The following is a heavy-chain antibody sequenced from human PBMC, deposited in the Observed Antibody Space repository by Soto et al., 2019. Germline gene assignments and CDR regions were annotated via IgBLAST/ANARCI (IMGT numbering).Heavy chain of an antibody. Sequence: EVQLVESGGGLVQPGGSLRLSCAASGFTFSSYSMSWVRQAPGKGLEWVSYISSSSSTIYYADSVKGRFTISRDNAKNSLYLQLNSLRAADTAVYYCARDPYGSGTYYNSSFDFWGHGTMVTVSS. J-gene: IGHJ3*01. CDR3: ARDPYGSGTYYNSSFDF. V-gene: IGHV3-48*01. D-gene: IGHD3-10*01. CDR1: GFTFSSYS. CDR2: ISSSSSTI.